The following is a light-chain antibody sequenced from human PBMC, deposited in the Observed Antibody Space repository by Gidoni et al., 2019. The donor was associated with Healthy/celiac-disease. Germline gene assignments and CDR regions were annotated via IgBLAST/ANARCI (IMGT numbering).Light chain of an antibody. Sequence: SYELPQPPSVSVSPGQTARITCSGDELPKQYAYWYQQKPGQAPVLVIYKDSERPSGIPERFSGSSSGTTVTLTISGVQAEDEADYYCQSADSSGTYGRVFGGGTKLTVL. CDR3: QSADSSGTYGRV. V-gene: IGLV3-25*03. CDR2: KDS. J-gene: IGLJ3*02. CDR1: ELPKQY.